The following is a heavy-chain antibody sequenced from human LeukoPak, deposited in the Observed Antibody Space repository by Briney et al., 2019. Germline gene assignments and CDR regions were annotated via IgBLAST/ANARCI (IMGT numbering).Heavy chain of an antibody. CDR2: IYTSGST. J-gene: IGHJ4*02. CDR1: GGSISSGSYY. V-gene: IGHV4-61*02. CDR3: ARDPNYYDSSGYWGPD. Sequence: SQTLSLTCTVSGGSISSGSYYWSWIRQPAGKGLEWIGRIYTSGSTNYNPSLKSRVTISVDTSKNQFSLKLSSVTAADTAVYYCARDPNYYDSSGYWGPDWGQGTLVTVSS. D-gene: IGHD3-22*01.